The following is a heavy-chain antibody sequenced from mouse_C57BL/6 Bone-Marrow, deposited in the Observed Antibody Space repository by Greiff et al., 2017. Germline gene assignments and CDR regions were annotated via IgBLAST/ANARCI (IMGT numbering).Heavy chain of an antibody. CDR3: ARPATVVDWYFDV. D-gene: IGHD1-1*01. Sequence: VQLQQSGAELVRPGTSVKLSCKASGYTFTSYWMHWVKQRPGQGLEWIGVIDPSDSYTNYNQKFKGKATLTVDTSSSTAYMQLSSLTSEDSAVYYCARPATVVDWYFDVWGTGTTVTVSS. CDR2: IDPSDSYT. J-gene: IGHJ1*03. V-gene: IGHV1-59*01. CDR1: GYTFTSYW.